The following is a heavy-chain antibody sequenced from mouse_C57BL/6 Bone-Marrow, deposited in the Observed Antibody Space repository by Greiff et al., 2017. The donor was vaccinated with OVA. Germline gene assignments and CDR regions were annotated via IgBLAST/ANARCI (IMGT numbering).Heavy chain of an antibody. CDR2: ISRKSNNYAT. D-gene: IGHD2-2*01. CDR3: VRHGGVTTRYYYAMDY. CDR1: GFSFNTYA. Sequence: EVQVVESGGGLVQPKGSLNLSCAASGFSFNTYAMNWVRQAPGKGLEWVARISRKSNNYATYYGDSVKDRFTISRDASVRMLYPQMNNLKTEETAVDYGVRHGGVTTRYYYAMDYWGQGTSVTVSS. V-gene: IGHV10-1*01. J-gene: IGHJ4*01.